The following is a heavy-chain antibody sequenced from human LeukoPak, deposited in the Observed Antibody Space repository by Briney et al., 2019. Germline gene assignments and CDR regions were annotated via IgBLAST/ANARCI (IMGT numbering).Heavy chain of an antibody. J-gene: IGHJ4*02. CDR1: GGSFSGYY. CDR3: ARVHTVVTPFDS. Sequence: LSLTCAVYGGSFSGYYWSWIRQPPGKGLEWVSYISSPSSTIYYADSVKGRFTISRDNAKSSLYLQMNSLRAEDTAVYYCARVHTVVTPFDSWGQGTLVTVS. CDR2: ISSPSSTI. D-gene: IGHD4-23*01. V-gene: IGHV3-11*04.